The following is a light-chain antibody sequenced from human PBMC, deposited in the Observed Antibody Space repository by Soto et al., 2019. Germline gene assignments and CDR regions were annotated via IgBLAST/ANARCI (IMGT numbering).Light chain of an antibody. CDR2: DVS. J-gene: IGLJ1*01. V-gene: IGLV2-14*01. Sequence: QSALTQPASVSGSPGQSITISCTGTSSDVGGYKFFSWYQQHPGKAPKFIIYDVSIRPSGVSNRFSGSKSGNTASLTISGLPAEDEADYYCSSYTSGSYYVFGTGTKVTVL. CDR3: SSYTSGSYYV. CDR1: SSDVGGYKF.